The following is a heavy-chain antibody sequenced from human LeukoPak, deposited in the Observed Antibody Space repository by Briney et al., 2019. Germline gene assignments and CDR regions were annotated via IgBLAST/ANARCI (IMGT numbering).Heavy chain of an antibody. V-gene: IGHV3-23*01. D-gene: IGHD4-23*01. Sequence: GGSLRLSCAASGFTFSSYAMSWVRQAPGKGLEWVSAISGSGGSTYYADSVKGRFTISRDNSNNTLHLQMNSLRADDTAIYYCAKDATPLTTVVTGGDHWGQGTLVTVSS. CDR3: AKDATPLTTVVTGGDH. CDR2: ISGSGGST. CDR1: GFTFSSYA. J-gene: IGHJ4*02.